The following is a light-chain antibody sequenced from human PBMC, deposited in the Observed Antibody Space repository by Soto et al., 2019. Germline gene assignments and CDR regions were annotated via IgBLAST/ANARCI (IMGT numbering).Light chain of an antibody. CDR2: SNH. CDR3: SAWDDSLVVV. Sequence: QSVLTQPPSASGTPGLTVTISCSGSSSNIGSNSVNWFQHLPGAVPKLLIFSNHQRPSGVPDRFSGSKSGTSASLAISGLQTEDEADYYCSAWDDSLVVVFGGGTKLTVL. J-gene: IGLJ2*01. CDR1: SSNIGSNS. V-gene: IGLV1-44*01.